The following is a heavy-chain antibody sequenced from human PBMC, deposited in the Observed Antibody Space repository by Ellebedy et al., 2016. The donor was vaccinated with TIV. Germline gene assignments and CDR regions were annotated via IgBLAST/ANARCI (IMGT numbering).Heavy chain of an antibody. CDR2: SSWTSGST. CDR3: AKERTPRAFDY. V-gene: IGHV3-9*01. CDR1: GFIFADYA. D-gene: IGHD1-1*01. Sequence: SLKISCVASGFIFADYAMHWVRQFPGKGLEWVSGSSWTSGSTGFVDSVKGRVTISRDNAKNSLYLQMNSLSADATAFYYYAKERTPRAFDYWGQGTLVTVSS. J-gene: IGHJ4*02.